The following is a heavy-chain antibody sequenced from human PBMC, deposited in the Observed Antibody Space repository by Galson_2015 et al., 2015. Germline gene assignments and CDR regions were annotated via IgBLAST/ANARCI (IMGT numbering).Heavy chain of an antibody. CDR1: GFTFSSYS. D-gene: IGHD3-16*01. CDR2: ISSSSSTI. J-gene: IGHJ5*02. Sequence: SLRLSCAASGFTFSSYSMNWVHQAPGKGLEWVSYISSSSSTIYYADSVKGRFTISRDNAKNSLYLQMNSLRDEDTAVYYCARAALIKGHWFAHWGQGTLVTVSS. V-gene: IGHV3-48*02. CDR3: ARAALIKGHWFAH.